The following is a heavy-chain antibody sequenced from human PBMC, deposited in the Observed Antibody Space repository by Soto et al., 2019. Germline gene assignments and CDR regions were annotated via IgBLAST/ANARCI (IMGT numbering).Heavy chain of an antibody. V-gene: IGHV3-33*01. Sequence: LRLSCAASGFTFSSYGMHWVRQAPGKGLEWVAVIWYDGSNKYYADSVKGRFTISRDNSKNTLYLQMNSLRAEDTAVYYCHSSSDYYYGMDVWGQGTTVTVSS. CDR2: IWYDGSNK. J-gene: IGHJ6*02. CDR3: HSSSDYYYGMDV. CDR1: GFTFSSYG. D-gene: IGHD6-6*01.